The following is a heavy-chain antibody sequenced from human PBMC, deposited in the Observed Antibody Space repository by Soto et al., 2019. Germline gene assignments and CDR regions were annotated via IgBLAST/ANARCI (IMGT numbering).Heavy chain of an antibody. J-gene: IGHJ5*02. CDR2: ITGSLDSI. Sequence: PGGSLRLSCAVSTFTFDTYAMAWVRQAPGKGLEWVSTITGSLDSISYAVSVKGRFTISRDNSNNILYLQMNSLRAEDTAVYYCAKVGNWFDPWGQGTTVTVSS. V-gene: IGHV3-23*01. D-gene: IGHD3-16*01. CDR1: TFTFDTYA. CDR3: AKVGNWFDP.